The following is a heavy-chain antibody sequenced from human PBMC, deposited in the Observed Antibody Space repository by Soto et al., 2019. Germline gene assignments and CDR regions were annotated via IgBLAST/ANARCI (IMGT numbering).Heavy chain of an antibody. CDR3: ARDLLDTTVDYYFDY. J-gene: IGHJ4*01. Sequence: PSETLSLTCTVSGVSISSGTYYWSWLRQPPGKGLEWIGYIYHTGSSQSNPSLKSRVAISIDTSKNQFTLELRSVTAADTAVYYCARDLLDTTVDYYFDYWG. CDR2: IYHTGSS. D-gene: IGHD3-3*01. V-gene: IGHV4-30-4*01. CDR1: GVSISSGTYY.